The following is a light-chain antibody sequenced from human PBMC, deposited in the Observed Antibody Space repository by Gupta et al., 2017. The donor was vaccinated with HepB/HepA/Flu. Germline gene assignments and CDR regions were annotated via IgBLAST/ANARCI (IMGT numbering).Light chain of an antibody. CDR2: RNN. V-gene: IGLV1-47*01. J-gene: IGLJ2*01. Sequence: QSVLTQPPSASGTPGQRVTISCSGSSSNIGTYNVYWYQQVPGTAPKLLFYRNNQRPSGVPDRISGSKSGTSASLAISGLRSEDEADYYCAAWDDSLWGLFGGGTKLTVL. CDR1: SSNIGTYN. CDR3: AAWDDSLWGL.